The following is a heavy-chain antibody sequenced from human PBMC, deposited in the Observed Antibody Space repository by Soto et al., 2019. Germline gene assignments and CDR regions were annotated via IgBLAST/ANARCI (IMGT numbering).Heavy chain of an antibody. CDR1: GYTFTGHY. CDR3: ANSLGSSGYIWFDP. CDR2: NNPNNGDT. D-gene: IGHD3-22*01. J-gene: IGHJ5*02. V-gene: IGHV1-2*02. Sequence: ASVKVSCKASGYTFTGHYIHWVRQAPGQGLEWMGWNNPNNGDTNYAQKFQGRVTMTRDTSISTAYMELSRLRSDDTAMYYCANSLGSSGYIWFDPWGQGTPVTVSS.